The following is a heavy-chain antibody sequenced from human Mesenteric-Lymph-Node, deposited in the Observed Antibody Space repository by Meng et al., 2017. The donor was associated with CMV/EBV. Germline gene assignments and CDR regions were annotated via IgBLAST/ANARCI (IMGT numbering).Heavy chain of an antibody. V-gene: IGHV3-7*01. CDR3: ARERITMIVVARHFDI. CDR1: GFTFSNYW. J-gene: IGHJ3*02. CDR2: IKQDGSEK. Sequence: GESLKISCAASGFTFSNYWMNWVRQAPGKGLEWVANIKQDGSEKYYVDSVKGRFTISRDNAKNSLYLQMNSLRAEDTAVYYCARERITMIVVARHFDIWGQGTMVTVSS. D-gene: IGHD3-22*01.